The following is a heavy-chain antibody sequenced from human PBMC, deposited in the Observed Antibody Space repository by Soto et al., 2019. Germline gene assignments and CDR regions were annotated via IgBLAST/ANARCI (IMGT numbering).Heavy chain of an antibody. D-gene: IGHD3-3*01. CDR1: GGSVSSGSYY. V-gene: IGHV4-61*01. Sequence: KASETMSLTCTVSGGSVSSGSYYWSWIRQPPGKGLEWIGYIYYSGSTNYNPSLKRRVTISVDTSKNQFSLKLSSVTAADTAVYYSARDAGRSGYYYYYGMDVWGQGTTVTVSS. CDR3: ARDAGRSGYYYYYGMDV. CDR2: IYYSGST. J-gene: IGHJ6*02.